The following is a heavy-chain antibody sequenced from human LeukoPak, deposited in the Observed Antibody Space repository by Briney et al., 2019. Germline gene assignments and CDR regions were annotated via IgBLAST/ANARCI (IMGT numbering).Heavy chain of an antibody. J-gene: IGHJ4*02. CDR1: GYTFTSYD. D-gene: IGHD3-10*01. V-gene: IGHV1-8*01. CDR3: ARARITMVRGPFDY. CDR2: MNPNSGNT. Sequence: GASVKVSCKASGYTFTSYDINWVRQATGQGLEWMGWMNPNSGNTGYAQKFQGRVTMTRDTSTSTVYMELSSLRSEDTAVYYCARARITMVRGPFDYWGQGTLVTVSS.